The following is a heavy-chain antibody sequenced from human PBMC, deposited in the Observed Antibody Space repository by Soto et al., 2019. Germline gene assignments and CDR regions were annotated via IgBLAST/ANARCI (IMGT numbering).Heavy chain of an antibody. Sequence: GGSMRLGSAASGFTFSSYGMHWVRQAPGKGLEWVAVISYDGSNKYYADSVKGRFTISRDNSKNTLYLQMNSLRAEDTAVYYCAKDPEEQRYYYYGIDVWGQGTTVTVSS. CDR1: GFTFSSYG. CDR2: ISYDGSNK. V-gene: IGHV3-30*18. CDR3: AKDPEEQRYYYYGIDV. D-gene: IGHD1-1*01. J-gene: IGHJ6*02.